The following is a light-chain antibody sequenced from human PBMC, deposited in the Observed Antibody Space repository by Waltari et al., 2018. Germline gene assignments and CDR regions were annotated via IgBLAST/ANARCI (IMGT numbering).Light chain of an antibody. CDR3: QQYGSSIMYT. J-gene: IGKJ2*01. CDR1: QSLTKRY. CDR2: GAS. Sequence: VLTQSPGTLSLSPGERATLSCRASQSLTKRYLAWYQQKPGRAPRLLIYGASSRAAGIPDRFSGSGSGTYFTLTISRLEPEDFAVYYCQQYGSSIMYTFGQGTKLEIK. V-gene: IGKV3-20*01.